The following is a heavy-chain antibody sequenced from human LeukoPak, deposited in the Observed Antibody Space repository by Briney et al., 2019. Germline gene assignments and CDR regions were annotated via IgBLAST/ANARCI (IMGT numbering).Heavy chain of an antibody. CDR3: AKDPEY. Sequence: TGGSLRLSCAASGFTFSSYGMHWVRQAPGKGLEWVAVISYDGSNKYYADSVKGRFTISRDNSKNTLYLQMNSLRAEDTAVYYCAKDPEYWGQGTLVTVSS. J-gene: IGHJ4*02. CDR2: ISYDGSNK. V-gene: IGHV3-30*18. CDR1: GFTFSSYG. D-gene: IGHD1-14*01.